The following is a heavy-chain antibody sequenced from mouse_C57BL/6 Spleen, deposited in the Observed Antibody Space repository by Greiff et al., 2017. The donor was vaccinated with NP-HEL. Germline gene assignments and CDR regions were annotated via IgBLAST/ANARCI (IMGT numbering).Heavy chain of an antibody. CDR1: GYTFTSYW. Sequence: VQLQQPGAELVRPGSSVKLSCKASGYTFTSYWMDWVKQRPGQGLEWIGNIYPSDSETHYNQKFKDKATLTVDKSSSTAYMQLSSLTSEDSAVYYCARSGYDYDGPPVWGTGTTVTVSS. J-gene: IGHJ1*03. CDR2: IYPSDSET. V-gene: IGHV1-61*01. D-gene: IGHD2-4*01. CDR3: ARSGYDYDGPPV.